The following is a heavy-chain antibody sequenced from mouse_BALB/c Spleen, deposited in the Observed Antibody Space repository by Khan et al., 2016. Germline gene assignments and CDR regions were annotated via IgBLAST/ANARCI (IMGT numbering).Heavy chain of an antibody. J-gene: IGHJ1*01. Sequence: QIQLVQSGPELKKPGKTVKISCKASGYTFTNYGMNWVKQATGKGLKWMGWINTYSGESTYADDFKGRFAFFLETSANTAYLQINNLNNEDTATXICARYRYYYGSSRYFDVWGAEATVTVSS. CDR1: GYTFTNYG. D-gene: IGHD1-1*01. V-gene: IGHV9-3-1*01. CDR2: INTYSGES. CDR3: ARYRYYYGSSRYFDV.